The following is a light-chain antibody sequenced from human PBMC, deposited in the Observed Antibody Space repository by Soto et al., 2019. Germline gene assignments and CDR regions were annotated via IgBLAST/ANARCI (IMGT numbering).Light chain of an antibody. CDR2: AAS. CDR3: QQYSVWPFT. CDR1: QSIGSK. Sequence: EMVMTQSPATLSVSPGERATLSCRASQSIGSKLAWYQQKPGQAPRLLIFAASTWATDIPARFSGSGSGTEFTLTISSLQPDDFAVYYSQQYSVWPFTFGPGTKVDIK. J-gene: IGKJ3*01. V-gene: IGKV3-15*01.